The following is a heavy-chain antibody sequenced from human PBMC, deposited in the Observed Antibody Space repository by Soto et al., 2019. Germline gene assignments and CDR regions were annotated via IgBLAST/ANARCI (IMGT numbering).Heavy chain of an antibody. Sequence: QVQLVQSGAEVKKPGASVKVSCKASGYTFTSYAMHWVRQAPGQRLEWMGWINAGNGNTKYSQKFQGRVTITRDTSASTAYMELSSLRSEDTAVYYCAGSGSSIDPRFYYYYYGMDVWGQGTTVTVSS. V-gene: IGHV1-3*01. D-gene: IGHD3-10*01. CDR3: AGSGSSIDPRFYYYYYGMDV. CDR1: GYTFTSYA. CDR2: INAGNGNT. J-gene: IGHJ6*02.